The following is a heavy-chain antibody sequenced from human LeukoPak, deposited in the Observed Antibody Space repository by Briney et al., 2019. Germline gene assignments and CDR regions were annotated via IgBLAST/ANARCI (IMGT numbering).Heavy chain of an antibody. Sequence: GGSLRLSCAASGFTFSSYTMIWVRQAPGKGLGWVSSITSSSSYIYYADSVKGRFTISRDNAKNSLYLQMNSLRAEDTAVYYCARVWYQRIDYWGQGTLVTVSS. J-gene: IGHJ4*02. CDR1: GFTFSSYT. CDR3: ARVWYQRIDY. V-gene: IGHV3-21*01. D-gene: IGHD2-2*01. CDR2: ITSSSSYI.